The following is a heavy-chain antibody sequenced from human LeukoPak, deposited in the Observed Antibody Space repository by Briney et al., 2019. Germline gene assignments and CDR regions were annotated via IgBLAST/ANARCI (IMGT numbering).Heavy chain of an antibody. D-gene: IGHD5-18*01. CDR2: ISSSSSYI. CDR1: GFTFSSYS. V-gene: IGHV3-21*01. J-gene: IGHJ4*02. Sequence: GESLRLSCAASGFTFSSYSMNWVRQAPGKGLEWVSSISSSSSYIYYADSVKGRFTISRDNAKNSLYLQMNSLRAEDTAVYYCARDYLDTAMVPEGVDYWGQGTLVTVSS. CDR3: ARDYLDTAMVPEGVDY.